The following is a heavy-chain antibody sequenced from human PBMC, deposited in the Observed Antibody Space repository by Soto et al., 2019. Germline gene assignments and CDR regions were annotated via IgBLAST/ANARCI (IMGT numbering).Heavy chain of an antibody. CDR1: GGSFSGYY. D-gene: IGHD2-2*02. J-gene: IGHJ2*01. CDR3: ARGRACSSTSCYIEATASPYWYFDL. CDR2: INHSGST. V-gene: IGHV4-34*01. Sequence: SETLSLTCAVYGGSFSGYYWSWIRQPPGKGLEWIGEINHSGSTNYNPSLKSRVTISVDTSKNQFSLKLSSVTAADTAVYYCARGRACSSTSCYIEATASPYWYFDLWGRGTLAT.